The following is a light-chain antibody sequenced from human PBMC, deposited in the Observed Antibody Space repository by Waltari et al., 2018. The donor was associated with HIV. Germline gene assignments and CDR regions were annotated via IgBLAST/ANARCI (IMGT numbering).Light chain of an antibody. J-gene: IGLJ2*01. CDR2: DVT. Sequence: QSALTQPPSASGSPGQSVALSGTGPNSGVGTSDYVSWYQQHPGKAPKLVISDVTKRPSGFSDRCSGSKSGNTAFLTVSGLQAEDEADYYCSSFANRDGFYVLFGGGTRLPVL. CDR3: SSFANRDGFYVL. CDR1: NSGVGTSDY. V-gene: IGLV2-8*01.